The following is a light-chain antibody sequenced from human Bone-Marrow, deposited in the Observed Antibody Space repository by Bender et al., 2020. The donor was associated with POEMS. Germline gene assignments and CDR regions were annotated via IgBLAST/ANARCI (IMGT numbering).Light chain of an antibody. CDR3: QSYDSSLSGSVV. V-gene: IGLV3-21*02. CDR1: NIGSKS. J-gene: IGLJ2*01. Sequence: SYVLTQTPSVSVAPGQTARISCGGDNIGSKSVHWYQQRPGQAPVVVVYDDSDRPSGIPERFSGSNSGNTASLTVSGLQAEDEAEYHCQSYDSSLSGSVVFGGGTKLTVL. CDR2: DDS.